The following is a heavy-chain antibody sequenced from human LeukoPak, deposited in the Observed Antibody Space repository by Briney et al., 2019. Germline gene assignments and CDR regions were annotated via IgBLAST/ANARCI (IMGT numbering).Heavy chain of an antibody. CDR3: AKDDHGGSGWRDYFDY. Sequence: GGSLRLSCAASGFTFSSYAMNWVRQAPGKGLEWVSSISGSGGSTYYADSVKGRFTTSRDNSKNTLYLQMSSLRAEDTAVYYCAKDDHGGSGWRDYFDYWGQGTLVTVSS. V-gene: IGHV3-23*01. J-gene: IGHJ4*02. CDR1: GFTFSSYA. D-gene: IGHD6-19*01. CDR2: ISGSGGST.